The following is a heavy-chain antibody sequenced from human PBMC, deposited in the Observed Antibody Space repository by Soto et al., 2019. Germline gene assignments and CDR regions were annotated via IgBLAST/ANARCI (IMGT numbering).Heavy chain of an antibody. Sequence: ASVKVSCKASGYTFTSYTITWVRQAPGQGLECMGWISAYNGHTNYAQKLQGRVTMTTETSTGTAYMELRSLRSDDTAVYYCAYCSSSSCYASWFDPWGQGTPVTAPQ. D-gene: IGHD2-2*01. V-gene: IGHV1-18*01. CDR1: GYTFTSYT. CDR2: ISAYNGHT. J-gene: IGHJ5*02. CDR3: AYCSSSSCYASWFDP.